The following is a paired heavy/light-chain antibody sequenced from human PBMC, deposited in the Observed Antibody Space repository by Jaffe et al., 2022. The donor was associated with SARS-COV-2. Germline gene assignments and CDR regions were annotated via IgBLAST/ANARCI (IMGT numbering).Light chain of an antibody. J-gene: IGLJ3*02. CDR2: STN. CDR1: SGSVSTNSY. Sequence: QTVVTQEPSFSVSPGGTVTLTCGLSSGSVSTNSYPSWYQQTPGQAPRTLIYSTNIRSSGVPDRFSGSILGSKAALTITGAQADDECDYYCVLFVGSAWVFGGGTKLTVL. V-gene: IGLV8-61*01. CDR3: VLFVGSAWV.
Heavy chain of an antibody. Sequence: EVQLVESGGALVQPGGSLRLSCSASGFTFNKNSMHWVRQAPGKGPEYISSISGNGDTTYYADSLKGRFTIFRDNSKNTLYLQVSSLRAEDTAVYYCVKDRGGTWSFDKWGQGTLVSVSS. D-gene: IGHD1-26*01. V-gene: IGHV3-64D*09. CDR1: GFTFNKNS. CDR2: ISGNGDTT. J-gene: IGHJ4*02. CDR3: VKDRGGTWSFDK.